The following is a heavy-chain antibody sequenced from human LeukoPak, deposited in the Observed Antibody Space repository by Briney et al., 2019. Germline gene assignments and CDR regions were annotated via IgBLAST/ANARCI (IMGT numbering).Heavy chain of an antibody. V-gene: IGHV4-59*01. CDR3: ARDGYKTYDSSGYYLGGLDY. D-gene: IGHD3-22*01. CDR1: GGSISNYY. CDR2: IYYSGST. Sequence: PSETLSLTCTVSGGSISNYYGSWIRQPPGKGLEWIGYIYYSGSTNYNPSLKSRVTISVDTSKNQFSLKLSSVTAADTAVYYCARDGYKTYDSSGYYLGGLDYWGQGTLVTVSS. J-gene: IGHJ4*02.